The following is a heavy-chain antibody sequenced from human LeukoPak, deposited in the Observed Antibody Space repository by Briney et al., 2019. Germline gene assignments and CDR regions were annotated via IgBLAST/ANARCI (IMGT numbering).Heavy chain of an antibody. V-gene: IGHV4-61*08. CDR2: IYYSGST. CDR3: ARGGASGTPFDY. D-gene: IGHD1-1*01. Sequence: PSETLSLTCTVSGGSISSGDYYWSWIRQSPGKGLEWIGYIYYSGSTNYNPSLKSRVTISVDTSKNQFSLKLSSVTAADTAVYYCARGGASGTPFDYWGQGTLVTVSS. CDR1: GGSISSGDYY. J-gene: IGHJ4*02.